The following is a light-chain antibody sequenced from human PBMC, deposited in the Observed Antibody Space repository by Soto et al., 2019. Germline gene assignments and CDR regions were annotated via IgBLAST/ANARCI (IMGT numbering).Light chain of an antibody. CDR3: CSYAGSRYV. J-gene: IGLJ1*01. V-gene: IGLV2-11*01. CDR2: DVS. CDR1: SSDVGGYNY. Sequence: QSVLTQPRSVSESPGQSVTISCTGTSSDVGGYNYVSWYQQHPGKAPKLMIYDVSKRPSGVPDRFSGSKSGNTASLTISGLQAEDEADYYCCSYAGSRYVFGTGTKVTVL.